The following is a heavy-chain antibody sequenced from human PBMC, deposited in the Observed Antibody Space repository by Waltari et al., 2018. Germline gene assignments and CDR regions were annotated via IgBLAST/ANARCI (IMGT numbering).Heavy chain of an antibody. D-gene: IGHD6-13*01. CDR2: ISYDGSNK. V-gene: IGHV3-30*18. Sequence: QVQLVESGGGGVPTERYLRLSCAASGFTFSTYGMHGFPQAPGKGLEWVAGISYDGSNKYYADSVKGRFTISRDNSKNTLYLQMNSLRAEDTAVYYCAKRGAAAGYFDYWGQGTLVTVSS. CDR3: AKRGAAAGYFDY. CDR1: GFTFSTYG. J-gene: IGHJ4*02.